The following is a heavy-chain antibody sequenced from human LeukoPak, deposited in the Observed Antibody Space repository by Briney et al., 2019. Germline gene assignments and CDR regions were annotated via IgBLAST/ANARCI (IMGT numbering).Heavy chain of an antibody. CDR2: IYYSGTA. CDR1: GGSINNFY. Sequence: PSETLSLTCTVSGGSINNFYWSWVRQPPGKGLEWIGYIYYSGTANYNPSLRSRVTMSVDTSKNLFSLKLNSVTAADTAVYYCARGIVVYSSSDWGQGTLVTVSS. J-gene: IGHJ4*02. V-gene: IGHV4-59*08. CDR3: ARGIVVYSSSD. D-gene: IGHD6-6*01.